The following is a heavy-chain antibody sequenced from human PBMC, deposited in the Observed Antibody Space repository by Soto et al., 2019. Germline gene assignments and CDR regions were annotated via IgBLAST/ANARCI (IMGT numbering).Heavy chain of an antibody. J-gene: IGHJ4*02. CDR3: ASRDPGTSADY. Sequence: PSETVSLTCAVSGGSFTSNNWWTWVRQPPGQGLEWIGEIYRTGSTNYNPSLKSRVTISLDKSENQFSLKVTSLTAADTAVYYCASRDPGTSADYWGQGTLVTVSS. CDR2: IYRTGST. V-gene: IGHV4-4*02. D-gene: IGHD1-7*01. CDR1: GGSFTSNNW.